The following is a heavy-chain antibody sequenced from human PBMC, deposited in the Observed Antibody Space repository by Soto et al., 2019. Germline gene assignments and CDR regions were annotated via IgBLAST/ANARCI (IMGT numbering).Heavy chain of an antibody. CDR1: GFTFNDHY. Sequence: QVQLVESGGGLVKPGGSLRLSCAASGFTFNDHYMTWIRQAPGKGLAWVSFISSDSIYTNSADSVKGRFTISRDNAKNLLDLQMSSLRVEDTAVYYCARDSTGSGLDYGMDVWGQGTTVAVSS. J-gene: IGHJ6*02. D-gene: IGHD3-10*01. CDR3: ARDSTGSGLDYGMDV. CDR2: ISSDSIYT. V-gene: IGHV3-11*06.